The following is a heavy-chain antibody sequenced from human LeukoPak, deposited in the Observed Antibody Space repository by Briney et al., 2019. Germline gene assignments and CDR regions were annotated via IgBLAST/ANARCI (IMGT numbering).Heavy chain of an antibody. D-gene: IGHD3-10*01. CDR1: GFTFSSYA. Sequence: PGGSLRLSCAASGFTFSSYAMSWVRQAPGKGLEWVSGISLDGATTYYAGSVEGRFTISRDNAKNTLYLQMNSLRAEDTAVYYCARGPMVRTNLFDYWGQGTLVTVSS. V-gene: IGHV3-23*01. CDR3: ARGPMVRTNLFDY. CDR2: ISLDGATT. J-gene: IGHJ4*02.